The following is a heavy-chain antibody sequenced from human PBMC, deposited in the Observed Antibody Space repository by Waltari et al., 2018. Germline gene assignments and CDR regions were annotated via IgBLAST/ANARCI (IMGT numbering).Heavy chain of an antibody. CDR3: AKKGGTMNL. CDR1: GFTFSDHW. Sequence: LLVESGGGLVQPGGSLRLSCEASGFTFSDHWMIWVRQDPGRGLQGVATTNQYGNERYYLDSVKGRFTISRDNAKNSLYLQMDSLRVEDTAVYFCAKKGGTMNLWGRGTLVTVSS. D-gene: IGHD3-22*01. J-gene: IGHJ4*02. V-gene: IGHV3-7*01. CDR2: TNQYGNER.